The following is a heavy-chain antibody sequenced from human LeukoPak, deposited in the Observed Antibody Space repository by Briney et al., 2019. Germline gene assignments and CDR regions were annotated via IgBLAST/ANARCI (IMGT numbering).Heavy chain of an antibody. CDR2: ISSSGDST. J-gene: IGHJ3*02. Sequence: GGSMRLSCAVSGFTFSGYAMSWVRQAPGKGMEWVSSISSSGDSTYYTDSIKGRFTISRDNSKNTLDLQMNSLRVEDTAVYYCASYCSGTNCYAFDIWGQGTLVTLS. CDR3: ASYCSGTNCYAFDI. CDR1: GFTFSGYA. D-gene: IGHD2-2*01. V-gene: IGHV3-23*01.